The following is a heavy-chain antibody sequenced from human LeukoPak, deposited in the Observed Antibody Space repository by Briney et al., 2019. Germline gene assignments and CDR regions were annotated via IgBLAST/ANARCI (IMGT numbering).Heavy chain of an antibody. D-gene: IGHD3-3*01. CDR2: IYYSGST. J-gene: IGHJ5*02. CDR3: ARAPDTDYDFWSGYYPNWFDP. CDR1: GGSISSYY. Sequence: SETLSLTCTVSGGSISSYYWSWIRQPPGKGLEWIGYIYYSGSTNYNPSLKSRVTISVDTSKNQFSLKLSSVTAADTAVYYCARAPDTDYDFWSGYYPNWFDPWGQGTLVTVSS. V-gene: IGHV4-59*01.